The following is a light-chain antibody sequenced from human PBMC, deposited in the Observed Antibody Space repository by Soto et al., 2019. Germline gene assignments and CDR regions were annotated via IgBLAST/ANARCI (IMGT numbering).Light chain of an antibody. CDR3: QQYGSSPSAT. CDR2: GAS. J-gene: IGKJ1*01. Sequence: EIVLTQSPGTLSLSPVERATLSCRASQSVSSSYLAWYQQKPGQAPRLLIYGASSRATGIPDRFSGSGSGTDFTLTISRLEPEDFAVYYCQQYGSSPSATFGQGTKVDIK. V-gene: IGKV3-20*01. CDR1: QSVSSSY.